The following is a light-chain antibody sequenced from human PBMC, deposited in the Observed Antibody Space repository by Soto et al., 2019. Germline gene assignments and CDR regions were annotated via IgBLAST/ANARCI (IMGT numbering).Light chain of an antibody. J-gene: IGKJ4*01. CDR3: QQSYSTPLLT. Sequence: EIVLTQSPATLYVSPGGRATLSCRASQNVMYNLAWYQQKPGQAPRLLVYGATTRATDAPPRFRGSGSGTEFSLTISSLQSEDFATYYCQQSYSTPLLTFGGGTKVEIK. CDR1: QNVMYN. V-gene: IGKV3-15*01. CDR2: GAT.